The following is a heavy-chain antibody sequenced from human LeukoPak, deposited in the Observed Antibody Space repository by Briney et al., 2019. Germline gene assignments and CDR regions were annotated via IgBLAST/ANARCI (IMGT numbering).Heavy chain of an antibody. J-gene: IGHJ4*02. D-gene: IGHD3-3*01. CDR3: ARAPYDFWSGYIDY. V-gene: IGHV4-61*01. CDR1: GGSVSSGSYY. CDR2: IYYSGST. Sequence: SETLSLTCTVSGGSVSSGSYYWSWIRQPPGKGLEWIGYIYYSGSTNYNPSLKSRVTISVDTSKNQFSLKLSSVTAADTAVYYSARAPYDFWSGYIDYWGQGTLVTVSS.